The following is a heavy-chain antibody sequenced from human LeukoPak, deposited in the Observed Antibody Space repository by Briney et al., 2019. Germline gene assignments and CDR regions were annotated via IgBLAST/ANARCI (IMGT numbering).Heavy chain of an antibody. D-gene: IGHD3-22*01. CDR3: ARDMFSSKRLGIVVVPDC. J-gene: IGHJ4*02. CDR1: GYTFTSYY. CDR2: INPSGGST. V-gene: IGHV1-46*01. Sequence: ASVKVSCKASGYTFTSYYMHWVRQAPGQGLEWMGIINPSGGSTSYAQKFQGRVTMTRDTSTSTVYMELSSLRSEDTAVYYCARDMFSSKRLGIVVVPDCWGQGTLVTVSS.